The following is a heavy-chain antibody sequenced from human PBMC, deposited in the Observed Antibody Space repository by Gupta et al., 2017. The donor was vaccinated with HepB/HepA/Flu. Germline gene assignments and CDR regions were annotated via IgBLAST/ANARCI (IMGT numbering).Heavy chain of an antibody. D-gene: IGHD1-26*01. CDR2: ISYDGSNK. CDR3: AKDTYSGSPR. V-gene: IGHV3-30*18. CDR1: GFTFSSYG. J-gene: IGHJ4*02. Sequence: QVQLVESGGGVVQPGRSLRISCAASGFTFSSYGMHWVRQAPGKGLEWVAVISYDGSNKYYADSVKGRFTISRDNSKNTLYLQMNSLRAEDTAVYYCAKDTYSGSPRWGQGTLVTVSS.